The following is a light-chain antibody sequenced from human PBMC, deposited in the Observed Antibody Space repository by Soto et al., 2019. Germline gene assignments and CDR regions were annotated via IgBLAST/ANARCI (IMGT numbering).Light chain of an antibody. V-gene: IGKV1-39*01. CDR3: QQSIINPHT. CDR1: QNINNY. CDR2: DXS. J-gene: IGKJ3*01. Sequence: DVQMTQSASSLSASMXDTVNITCVASQNINNYVXXXQHXXGXAPKXXXADXSNSKRGGPSRLSGSGSGTDFTLTISSLQPEDFANYYCQQSIINPHTFGPGTKVDIK.